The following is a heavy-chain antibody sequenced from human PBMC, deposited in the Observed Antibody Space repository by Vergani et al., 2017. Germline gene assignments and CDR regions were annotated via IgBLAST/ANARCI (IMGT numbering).Heavy chain of an antibody. V-gene: IGHV3-74*03. CDR3: ARDRYYLGSGSYPYFYYYGLDV. CDR1: GFSFNSYW. J-gene: IGHJ6*02. D-gene: IGHD3-10*01. Sequence: EVHLVESGGGLVRPGASLKLSCAAYGFSFNSYWMHWVRQVPGKGLLWVSRIKSDGSITAYADSVKGRFTISRDNAQNKLYLQMNSLRVEDTGVYYCARDRYYLGSGSYPYFYYYGLDVWGQGTAVTVSS. CDR2: IKSDGSIT.